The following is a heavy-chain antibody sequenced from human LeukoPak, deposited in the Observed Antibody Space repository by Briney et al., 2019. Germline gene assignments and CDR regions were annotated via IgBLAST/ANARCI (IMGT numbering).Heavy chain of an antibody. CDR2: ISGSGGST. Sequence: GGSLRLSCAAPGFTFSSYAMSWVRQAPGKGLEWVSAISGSGGSTYYADSVKGRFTISRDNSKNTLYLQMNSLRAEDTAVYYCAKDSDWGSDYYFDYWGQGTLVTVSS. D-gene: IGHD7-27*01. V-gene: IGHV3-23*01. CDR1: GFTFSSYA. J-gene: IGHJ4*02. CDR3: AKDSDWGSDYYFDY.